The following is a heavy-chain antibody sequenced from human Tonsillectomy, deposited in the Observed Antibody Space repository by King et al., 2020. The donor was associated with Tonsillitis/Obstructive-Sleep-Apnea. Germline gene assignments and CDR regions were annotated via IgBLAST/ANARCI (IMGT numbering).Heavy chain of an antibody. D-gene: IGHD5-12*01. CDR1: GGSISSGGYY. Sequence: QLQESGPGLVKPSQTLSLTCTVSGGSISSGGYYWSWIRQHPGKGLEWMGYIYYSGSTYYTPSLKRRVTMSVDTSKNQFSLKLSFLTAADTAVYYCARGGGEEDIGYDMGFFWGQGTLVTVSS. V-gene: IGHV4-31*03. CDR3: ARGGGEEDIGYDMGFF. CDR2: IYYSGST. J-gene: IGHJ4*02.